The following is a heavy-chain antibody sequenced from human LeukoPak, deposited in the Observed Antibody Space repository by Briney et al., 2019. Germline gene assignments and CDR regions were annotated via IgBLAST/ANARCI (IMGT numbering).Heavy chain of an antibody. J-gene: IGHJ4*02. Sequence: ASVTVSCKASGYTFTGYYMHWVRQAPGQGLEWMGWINPNSGGTNYAQKFQGRVTMTRDTSISTAYMELSRLRSDDTAVYYCARGYYYDSSGYYLLGYWGQGTLVTVSS. CDR2: INPNSGGT. D-gene: IGHD3-22*01. V-gene: IGHV1-2*02. CDR1: GYTFTGYY. CDR3: ARGYYYDSSGYYLLGY.